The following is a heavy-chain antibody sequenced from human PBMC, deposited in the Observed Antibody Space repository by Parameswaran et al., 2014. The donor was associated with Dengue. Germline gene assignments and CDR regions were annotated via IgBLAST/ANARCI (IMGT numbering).Heavy chain of an antibody. Sequence: WVRQAPGQGLEWMGIINPGSGTTNYAQKFQGRVTLTRDTSTSTVYMELSSLRFEDTAVYYCARDLMDIVVVPAARSWFDPWGQGTLVTVSS. V-gene: IGHV1-46*01. CDR2: INPGSGTT. D-gene: IGHD2-2*03. J-gene: IGHJ5*02. CDR3: ARDLMDIVVVPAARSWFDP.